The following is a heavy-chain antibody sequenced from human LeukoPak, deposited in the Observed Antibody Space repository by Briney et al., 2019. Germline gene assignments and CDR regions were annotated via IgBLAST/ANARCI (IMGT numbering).Heavy chain of an antibody. Sequence: ASVKVSCKASGYTFTSYYMHWVRQAPGQGLEWMGIINPSGGSTSYAQKFQGRVTTTRDMSTSTVYMELSSLRSEDTAVYYCASEQAFWSKRNWFDPWGQGTLVTVSS. D-gene: IGHD3-3*01. V-gene: IGHV1-46*01. CDR3: ASEQAFWSKRNWFDP. CDR2: INPSGGST. J-gene: IGHJ5*02. CDR1: GYTFTSYY.